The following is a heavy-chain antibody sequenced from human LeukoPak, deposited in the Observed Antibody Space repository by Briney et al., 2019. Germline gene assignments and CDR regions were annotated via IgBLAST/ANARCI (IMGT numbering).Heavy chain of an antibody. Sequence: SGGSLRLSCAASGFTFSAYIMNWVGQAPGEGREGVSYISSSSSTIYYADSVKGCFTISRDNAKKSLYLQLNSLRDEDTAVYYCARGPATYDSGGYYPHYSYYMDVWGKGTTVTVSS. CDR1: GFTFSAYI. J-gene: IGHJ6*03. D-gene: IGHD3-22*01. CDR3: ARGPATYDSGGYYPHYSYYMDV. CDR2: ISSSSSTI. V-gene: IGHV3-48*02.